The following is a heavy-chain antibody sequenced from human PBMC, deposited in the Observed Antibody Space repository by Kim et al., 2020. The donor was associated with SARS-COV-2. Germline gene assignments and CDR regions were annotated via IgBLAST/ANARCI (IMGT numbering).Heavy chain of an antibody. V-gene: IGHV3-30*04. CDR2: ISYDGSNK. Sequence: GGSLRLSCAASGFTFSSYAMHWVRQAPGKGLEWVAVISYDGSNKYYADSVKGRFTISRDNSKNTLYLQMNSLRAEDTAVYYCASGITMIVVVPGVYWGQGTLVTVSS. CDR3: ASGITMIVVVPGVY. CDR1: GFTFSSYA. J-gene: IGHJ4*02. D-gene: IGHD3-22*01.